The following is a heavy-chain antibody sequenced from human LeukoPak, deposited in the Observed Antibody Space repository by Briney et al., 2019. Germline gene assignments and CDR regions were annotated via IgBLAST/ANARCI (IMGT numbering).Heavy chain of an antibody. Sequence: ASVKVSCKTSGYTFTSYGISWVRQAPGQGLEWMGWINPNSGGTNYAQKFQGRVTMTRDTSISTAYMELSRLRSDDTAVYYCARDAPRFSYGGQGDYWGQGTLVTVSS. CDR3: ARDAPRFSYGGQGDY. V-gene: IGHV1-2*02. J-gene: IGHJ4*02. CDR1: GYTFTSYG. D-gene: IGHD4-23*01. CDR2: INPNSGGT.